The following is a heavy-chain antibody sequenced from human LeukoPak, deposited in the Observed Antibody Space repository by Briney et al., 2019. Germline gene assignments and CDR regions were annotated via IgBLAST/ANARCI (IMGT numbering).Heavy chain of an antibody. D-gene: IGHD3-3*01. V-gene: IGHV3-48*01. J-gene: IGHJ3*02. CDR3: AKYIKPGSLIRGDAFDI. CDR2: ISSSSSTI. CDR1: GFTFSSYS. Sequence: GGSLRLSCAASGFTFSSYSMNWVRQAPGKGLEWVSYISSSSSTIYYADSVKGRFTISRDNAKSSLYLQMNNLRAEDTAVYYCAKYIKPGSLIRGDAFDIWGQGTMVTVSS.